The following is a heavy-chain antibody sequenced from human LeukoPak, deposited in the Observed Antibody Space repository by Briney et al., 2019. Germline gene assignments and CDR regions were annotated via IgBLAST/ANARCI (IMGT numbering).Heavy chain of an antibody. D-gene: IGHD5-12*01. CDR3: ARGGYSDYDRPFDY. CDR2: IYYSGST. CDR1: GGSISSHY. J-gene: IGHJ4*02. Sequence: SETLSLTCTVSGGSISSHYWSWIRQPPGKGLEWIGYIYYSGSTNYNPSLKSRVTISVDTAKNQFSLKLSSVTAADTAVYYCARGGYSDYDRPFDYWGQGTLVTVSS. V-gene: IGHV4-59*11.